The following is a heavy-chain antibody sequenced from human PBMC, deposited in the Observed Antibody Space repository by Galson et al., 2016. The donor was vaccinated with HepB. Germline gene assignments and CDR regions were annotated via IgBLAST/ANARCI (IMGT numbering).Heavy chain of an antibody. Sequence: SETLSLTCTISGGSISNYYWSWIRQFPGKGLEWIGYVYYSGSTNYNHSLKSRVTISVDTSKNQFSLNLTSVTAADTAVYFCARDQGFGNYPELRNYYNYAMDVWGQGTTVTVSS. CDR1: GGSISNYY. CDR2: VYYSGST. D-gene: IGHD4-11*01. V-gene: IGHV4-59*01. J-gene: IGHJ6*02. CDR3: ARDQGFGNYPELRNYYNYAMDV.